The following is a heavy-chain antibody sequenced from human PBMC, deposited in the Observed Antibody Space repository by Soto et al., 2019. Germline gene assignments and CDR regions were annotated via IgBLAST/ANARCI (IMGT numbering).Heavy chain of an antibody. Sequence: EVQLVESGGDLVQPGGSLRLSCAASGFTFSDHYMEWVRQAPGKGLEWVGRTRNKVDSYTTEYAASVRGRFTISRDDSKTSLYLQMNSLKTDDTALYYCSTGTVGAMDYWGQGTLVTVSS. CDR1: GFTFSDHY. J-gene: IGHJ4*02. CDR2: TRNKVDSYTT. V-gene: IGHV3-72*01. CDR3: STGTVGAMDY. D-gene: IGHD1-26*01.